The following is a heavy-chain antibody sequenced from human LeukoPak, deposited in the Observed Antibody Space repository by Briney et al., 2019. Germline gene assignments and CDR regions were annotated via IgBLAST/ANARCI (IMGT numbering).Heavy chain of an antibody. CDR1: GFTFSSYW. J-gene: IGHJ4*02. V-gene: IGHV3-7*01. D-gene: IGHD5-18*01. CDR2: IKQDGSEK. Sequence: GGSLRLSCAASGFTFSSYWMSWVRQAPGKGLEWVANIKQDGSEKYYVDSVKGRFTISRDNAKNSLYLQMNSLRAEDTAVYYCARNSPERGYSYGPLDNYFDYWGQGALVTVSS. CDR3: ARNSPERGYSYGPLDNYFDY.